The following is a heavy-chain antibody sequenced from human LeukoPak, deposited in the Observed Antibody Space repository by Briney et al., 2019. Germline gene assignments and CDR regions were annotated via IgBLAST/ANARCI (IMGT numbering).Heavy chain of an antibody. J-gene: IGHJ4*02. CDR1: GFTFSTYG. CDR2: ISGSGGST. V-gene: IGHV3-23*01. CDR3: AKALGYFDY. D-gene: IGHD7-27*01. Sequence: GGTLRLSCVASGFTFSTYGMSWVRQAPGKGLEWVSAISGSGGSTYYADSVKGRFTISRDNSKNTLYLQMNSLRAEDTAVYYCAKALGYFDYWGQGTLVTVSS.